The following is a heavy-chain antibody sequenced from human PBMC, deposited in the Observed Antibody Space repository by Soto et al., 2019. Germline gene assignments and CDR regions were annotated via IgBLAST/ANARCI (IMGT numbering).Heavy chain of an antibody. Sequence: EVQLLESGGGLVQPGGSLRLSCAASGFTFGNSAMSWVRQAPGKGLEWVSAISGSGGITYYLDSVKGRFTISRDNSKNTLHLQMDSLSAEDTAVYFCAKDRAIWSTYYFDYWGQGTLVTVPP. CDR3: AKDRAIWSTYYFDY. V-gene: IGHV3-23*01. D-gene: IGHD3-10*01. CDR1: GFTFGNSA. CDR2: ISGSGGIT. J-gene: IGHJ4*02.